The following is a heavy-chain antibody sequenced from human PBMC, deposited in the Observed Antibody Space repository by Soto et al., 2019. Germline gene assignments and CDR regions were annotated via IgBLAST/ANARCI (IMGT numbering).Heavy chain of an antibody. CDR1: GFTLSSYG. CDR2: ISYDGSNK. V-gene: IGHV3-30*18. Sequence: LRLSWAASGFTLSSYGMHWVRQAPGKGLEWVAVISYDGSNKYYADSVKGRFTTSRDNSKNTLYLQMNSLRAEDTAVYYCAKDTMVRGVPPHYFDYWGQGTLVTVSS. CDR3: AKDTMVRGVPPHYFDY. J-gene: IGHJ4*02. D-gene: IGHD3-10*01.